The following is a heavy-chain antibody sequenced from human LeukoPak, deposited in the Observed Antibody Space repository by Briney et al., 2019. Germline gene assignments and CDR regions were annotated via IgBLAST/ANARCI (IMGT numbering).Heavy chain of an antibody. D-gene: IGHD3-22*01. CDR2: IYNDGNT. CDR3: WRGREVVPAKAPMDV. J-gene: IGHJ6*03. CDR1: VFIVSTNH. Sequence: PGGSLRLSCAVSVFIVSTNHMSCVRQAPGRGLEWVSVIYNDGNTYYTDSVKGRFTISRVNSKNTVFLQMNSLRVVTPAVYYWWRGREVVPAKAPMDVWGKGTTVTVSS. V-gene: IGHV3-53*01.